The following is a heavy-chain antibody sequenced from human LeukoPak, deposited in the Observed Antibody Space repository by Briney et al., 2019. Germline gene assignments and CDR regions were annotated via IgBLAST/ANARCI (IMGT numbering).Heavy chain of an antibody. V-gene: IGHV5-51*01. J-gene: IGHJ4*02. CDR3: ARHLRGLDY. CDR1: GDTFTTTW. CDR2: IFFGDSDS. D-gene: IGHD3-16*01. Sequence: GESLKISCEGSGDTFTTTWISWVRQMPGKGLEWVAIIFFGDSDSRYNPSFQGQVTISVDKSINTAYLQWSSLKASDTAMYYCARHLRGLDYWGQGTLVTVSS.